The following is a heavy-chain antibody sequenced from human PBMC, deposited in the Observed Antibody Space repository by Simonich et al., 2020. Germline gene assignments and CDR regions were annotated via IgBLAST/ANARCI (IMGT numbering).Heavy chain of an antibody. Sequence: QVQLVQSGAEVKKPGASVKVSCKASGYTFTSYGISWVRQAPGQGLEWMGGISANNGNKNHAQKLQGRVTMTTDTSTSTAYMELRSLRSDDTAVYYCARDQGGRAAAATDYWGQGTLVTVSS. CDR3: ARDQGGRAAAATDY. CDR1: GYTFTSYG. J-gene: IGHJ4*02. V-gene: IGHV1-18*01. CDR2: ISANNGNK. D-gene: IGHD6-13*01.